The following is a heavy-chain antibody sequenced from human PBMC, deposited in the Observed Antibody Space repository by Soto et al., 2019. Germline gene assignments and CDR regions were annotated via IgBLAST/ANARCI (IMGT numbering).Heavy chain of an antibody. CDR1: GGSFSGYY. V-gene: IGHV4-34*01. CDR3: ARPRGSYFKNWFDP. J-gene: IGHJ5*02. D-gene: IGHD1-26*01. Sequence: SETLSLTCAVYGGSFSGYYWSWIRQPPGKGLEWIGEINHSGSTNYNPSLKSRVTISVDTSKNQFSLKLSSVTAADTAVYYCARPRGSYFKNWFDPWGQGTLVTAPQ. CDR2: INHSGST.